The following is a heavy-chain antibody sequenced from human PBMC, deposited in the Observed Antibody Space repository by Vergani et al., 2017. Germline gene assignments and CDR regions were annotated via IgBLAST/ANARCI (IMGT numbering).Heavy chain of an antibody. CDR3: GGGSDNYN. CDR2: IKNTGDST. Sequence: EVQLLQSEGAVVQPGGSLRLSCVASGFTFSSHAVSWVRQGDGEGLEWVSSIKNTGDSTHYADSVKGRFTISRDNSKNTLYLQMKSLRVEDTAVYYCGGGSDNYNWGQGTLVTVSS. V-gene: IGHV3-23*01. J-gene: IGHJ4*02. CDR1: GFTFSSHA. D-gene: IGHD5-24*01.